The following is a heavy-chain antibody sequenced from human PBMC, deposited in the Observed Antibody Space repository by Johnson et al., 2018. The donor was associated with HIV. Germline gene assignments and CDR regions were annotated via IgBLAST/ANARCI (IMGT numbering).Heavy chain of an antibody. V-gene: IGHV3-30*02. CDR1: GFTFSSYG. D-gene: IGHD5-18*01. CDR3: ARDDVDTAMVNAFDI. J-gene: IGHJ3*02. Sequence: QVQLVESGGGVVQPGRSLRLSCAASGFTFSSYGMHWVRQAPGQGLELVAFIRNDGSNKFYADSVKGRFTISRDNSKNTLYLQLNSLRAEDTAVYYCARDDVDTAMVNAFDIWGQGTMVTVSS. CDR2: IRNDGSNK.